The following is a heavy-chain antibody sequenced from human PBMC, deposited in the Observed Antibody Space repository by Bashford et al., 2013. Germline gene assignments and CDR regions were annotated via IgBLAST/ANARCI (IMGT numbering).Heavy chain of an antibody. CDR1: GYTFTGYY. J-gene: IGHJ6*02. Sequence: ASVKVSCKASGYTFTGYYMHWVRQAPGQGLEWMGWINPNSGGTNYAQKFQGRVTMTRDTSISTAYMELSRLRSDDTAVYYCASEPVAGFYYYYGMDVWGQGDHGHRLL. CDR2: INPNSGGT. V-gene: IGHV1-2*02. CDR3: ASEPVAGFYYYYGMDV. D-gene: IGHD6-19*01.